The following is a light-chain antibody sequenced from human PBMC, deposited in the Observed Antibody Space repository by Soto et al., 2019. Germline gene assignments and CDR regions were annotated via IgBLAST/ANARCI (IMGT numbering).Light chain of an antibody. V-gene: IGKV1-33*01. CDR2: DAS. J-gene: IGKJ5*01. CDR1: QSISKD. Sequence: DIQMTQSPSSLSASVGDRFTITCRASQSISKDLNWYQQKPGEAPMLLIYDASNLDTGVPSRFTGSGSGTDSTFTITSLQSDDVATYYCQQYASLPITFGQGTRLEIK. CDR3: QQYASLPIT.